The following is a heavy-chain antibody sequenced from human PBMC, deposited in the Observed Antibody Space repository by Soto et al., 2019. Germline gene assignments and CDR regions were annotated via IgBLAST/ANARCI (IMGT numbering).Heavy chain of an antibody. D-gene: IGHD2-2*01. Sequence: QVQLVQSGAEVKKPGSSVKVSCKASGGTFSIYGISWVRQAPGQGLEWMGGIIPIFGTPNYAQKFQGRVTIMADEPTRTASMELSSLSSADTAVYYCARDVGRDPDCTSTSCYCNWFDPWGQGTLVTVSS. CDR3: ARDVGRDPDCTSTSCYCNWFDP. J-gene: IGHJ5*02. CDR2: IIPIFGTP. V-gene: IGHV1-69*12. CDR1: GGTFSIYG.